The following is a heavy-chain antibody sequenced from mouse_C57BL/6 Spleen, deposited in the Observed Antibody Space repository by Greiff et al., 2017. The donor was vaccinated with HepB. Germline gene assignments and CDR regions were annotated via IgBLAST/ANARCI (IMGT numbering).Heavy chain of an antibody. V-gene: IGHV1-52*01. D-gene: IGHD2-4*01. CDR1: GYTFTSYW. Sequence: QVQLQQPGAELVRPGSSVKLSCKASGYTFTSYWMHWVKQRPIQGLEWIGNIDPSDSETHYNQKFKDKATLTVDKSSSTAYMQLSSLTSEDSAVYYCATPYYDYAMDYWGQGTSVTVSS. CDR3: ATPYYDYAMDY. J-gene: IGHJ4*01. CDR2: IDPSDSET.